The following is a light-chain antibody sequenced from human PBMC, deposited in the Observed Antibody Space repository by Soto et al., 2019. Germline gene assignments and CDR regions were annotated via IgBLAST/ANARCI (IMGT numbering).Light chain of an antibody. J-gene: IGKJ1*01. V-gene: IGKV3-11*01. CDR2: DVS. Sequence: EIVMAQSPATLSVSPGETAILSCRASQNIGSSLAWYQQKPGQSPRVLIYDVSNRATGIPTRFSGSGSGTDFTLTISSLEPEDFAVYYCQQRSNWPRTFGQGTKVDI. CDR3: QQRSNWPRT. CDR1: QNIGSS.